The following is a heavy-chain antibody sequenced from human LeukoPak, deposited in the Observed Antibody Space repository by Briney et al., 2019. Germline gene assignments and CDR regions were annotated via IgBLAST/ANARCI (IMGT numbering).Heavy chain of an antibody. CDR1: GYTFTDYY. J-gene: IGHJ5*02. D-gene: IGHD6-13*01. V-gene: IGHV1-2*02. Sequence: ASVKVSCKASGYTFTDYYIHWLRQAPGQGLEWMGWINPNSGGTDYAQKFQGRVTMTRDTSISSAYMELSRLRSDDTAAYYCVREVAVAGTGWLGSAWGQGTLVTVSS. CDR2: INPNSGGT. CDR3: VREVAVAGTGWLGSA.